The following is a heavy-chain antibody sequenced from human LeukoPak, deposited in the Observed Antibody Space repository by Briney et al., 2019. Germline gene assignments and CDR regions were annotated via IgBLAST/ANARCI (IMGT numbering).Heavy chain of an antibody. D-gene: IGHD3-22*01. CDR1: GFTFSWYA. J-gene: IGHJ4*02. CDR2: ISGSAGST. V-gene: IGHV3-23*01. Sequence: GGSLRLSCAASGFTFSWYAMSWVRQAPGKGLEWVSAISGSAGSTYYADSVKGRFTISRDNSKNTLYLQMNSLRAEDTAVYYCAKGERSGYYSSHFDYWGQGTLVTVSS. CDR3: AKGERSGYYSSHFDY.